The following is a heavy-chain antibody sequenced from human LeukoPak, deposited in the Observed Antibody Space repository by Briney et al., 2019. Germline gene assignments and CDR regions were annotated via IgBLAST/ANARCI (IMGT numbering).Heavy chain of an antibody. CDR2: ISNSDGTT. CDR3: AKATGTLGN. V-gene: IGHV3-23*01. Sequence: GGSLRLSCAASGFTFSSYAMSWVRQAPGKGLEWVSTISNSDGTTYYADSVKGRFTISRDNSKNTLYLQMNSLTADDTAIYYCAKATGTLGNWGQGTLVTVSS. J-gene: IGHJ4*02. CDR1: GFTFSSYA. D-gene: IGHD1-1*01.